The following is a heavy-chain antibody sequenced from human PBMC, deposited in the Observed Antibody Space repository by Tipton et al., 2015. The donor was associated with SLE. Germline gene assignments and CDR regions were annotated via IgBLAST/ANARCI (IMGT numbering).Heavy chain of an antibody. D-gene: IGHD6-19*01. V-gene: IGHV4-61*01. CDR3: ARHRYSSGWPAEYFQH. CDR2: IYYSGST. CDR1: GGSISSGSYY. J-gene: IGHJ1*01. Sequence: TLSLTCTVSGGSISSGSYYWSWIRQPPGKGLEWIGYIYYSGSTNYNPSLKSRVTISVDTSKNQFSLKLSSVTAADTAVYYCARHRYSSGWPAEYFQHWGQGTLVTVSS.